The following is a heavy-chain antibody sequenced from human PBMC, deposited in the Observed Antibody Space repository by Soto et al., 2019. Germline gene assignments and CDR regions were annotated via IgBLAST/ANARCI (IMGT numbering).Heavy chain of an antibody. D-gene: IGHD1-1*01. CDR2: IYYSGST. Sequence: SETLSLTCTVSGGSISSGDYYWSWIRQPPGKGLEWIGYIYYSGSTYYNPSLKSRVTISVDTSKNQFSLKLSSVTAADTAVYYCARETTGHPGYYYTGMAVWGQGTTVPVSS. J-gene: IGHJ6*02. CDR1: GGSISSGDYY. CDR3: ARETTGHPGYYYTGMAV. V-gene: IGHV4-30-4*01.